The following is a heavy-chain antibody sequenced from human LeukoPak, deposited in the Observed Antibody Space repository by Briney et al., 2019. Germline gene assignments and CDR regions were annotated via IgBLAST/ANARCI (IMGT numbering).Heavy chain of an antibody. V-gene: IGHV3-9*01. J-gene: IGHJ6*03. Sequence: GGSLRLSCAASGFTFDDYAMHWVREAPGKGLEWVSGSSGNSGSIGYADSVKGRFTLSRDNAKNSLSLQMNSLRAEDTALYYCAKSYSYYYTDVWGKGTTVTVSS. CDR2: SSGNSGSI. CDR3: AKSYSYYYTDV. CDR1: GFTFDDYA.